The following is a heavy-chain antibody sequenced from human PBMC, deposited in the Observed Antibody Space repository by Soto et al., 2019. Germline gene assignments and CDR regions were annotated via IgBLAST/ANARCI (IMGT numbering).Heavy chain of an antibody. Sequence: PSETLSLTCAVYGGSFSGYYWSWIRQPPGKGLECIGEINHSGSTNYNPSLKNRVTISVDTSKNQFSLKLSSVTAADTAVYYCARIRVTMVRGVIINYYYYGMDVWGQGTTVTVSS. D-gene: IGHD3-10*01. J-gene: IGHJ6*02. V-gene: IGHV4-34*01. CDR1: GGSFSGYY. CDR3: ARIRVTMVRGVIINYYYYGMDV. CDR2: INHSGST.